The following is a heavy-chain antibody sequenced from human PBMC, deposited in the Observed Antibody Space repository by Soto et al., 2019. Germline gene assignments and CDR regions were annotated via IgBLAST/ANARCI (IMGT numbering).Heavy chain of an antibody. CDR2: ISGSGVST. CDR3: AKDRQQLNDF. Sequence: RGSLKLSCAASGFSFSSYSMSWVRQAPGKGLEWVSAISGSGVSTYYADPVKGRFTISRDNSKHTLYLQMNSLRAEDTAVNYCAKDRQQLNDFWGQGTMV. J-gene: IGHJ4*02. V-gene: IGHV3-23*01. CDR1: GFSFSSYS. D-gene: IGHD6-13*01.